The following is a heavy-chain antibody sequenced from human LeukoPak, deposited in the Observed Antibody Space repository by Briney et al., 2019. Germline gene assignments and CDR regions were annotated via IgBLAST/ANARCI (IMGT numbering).Heavy chain of an antibody. J-gene: IGHJ4*02. Sequence: SETLSLTCTVSGGSLTIGSYYWTWIRHYPGKGLEWIGYIHPSGNTDYNPSLKSRVTMSLAMSQNQFSLKLTSVTAADTAIYYCARGQDAFKTGYWGQGTLVTVSS. D-gene: IGHD5-24*01. CDR2: IHPSGNT. CDR3: ARGQDAFKTGY. V-gene: IGHV4-31*03. CDR1: GGSLTIGSYY.